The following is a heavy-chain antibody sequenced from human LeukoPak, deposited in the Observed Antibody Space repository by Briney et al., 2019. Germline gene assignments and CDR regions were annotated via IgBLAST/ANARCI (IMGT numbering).Heavy chain of an antibody. CDR3: ARSARLMKGVVEVTALDD. CDR2: ISSSSRSI. V-gene: IGHV3-48*04. CDR1: GFTFSSYS. D-gene: IGHD3-3*01. Sequence: GGSLRLSCAASGFTFSSYSMNWVRQAPGKGLEWVSYISSSSRSIYYADSVKGRFTISRDNAKNSVYLEMNSLRADDTAVYYCARSARLMKGVVEVTALDDWGQGTLVTVSS. J-gene: IGHJ4*02.